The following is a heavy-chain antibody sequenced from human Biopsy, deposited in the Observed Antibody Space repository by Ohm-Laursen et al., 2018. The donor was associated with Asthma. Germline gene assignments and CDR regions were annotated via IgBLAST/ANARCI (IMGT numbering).Heavy chain of an antibody. D-gene: IGHD2-21*02. V-gene: IGHV3-30*03. CDR3: ARGGLHYYEYYGMDV. Sequence: SLRLSCTASGFVFSQARMHWVRQAPGKGLEWVAVISYDGSNKYYADSVKGRFTISRDNSKNTLFLQMSSLRPEDTAVYYCARGGLHYYEYYGMDVWGQGTTVTVSS. CDR2: ISYDGSNK. CDR1: GFVFSQAR. J-gene: IGHJ6*02.